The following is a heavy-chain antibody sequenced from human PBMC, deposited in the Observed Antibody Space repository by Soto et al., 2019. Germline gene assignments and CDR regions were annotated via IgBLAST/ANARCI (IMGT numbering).Heavy chain of an antibody. J-gene: IGHJ3*02. CDR3: ARDVSTGSSGLYFEAFDI. Sequence: EVQLVESGGGLVQPGGSLTLSCAASEFAFSSYWMTWVRQAPGKGLEWVANIRKDGSQRSYLDSVRGRFTISRDNSKNSLYLQMNSLRAEDTALYFCARDVSTGSSGLYFEAFDIWGQGTMVTVSS. CDR1: EFAFSSYW. V-gene: IGHV3-7*05. CDR2: IRKDGSQR. D-gene: IGHD6-25*01.